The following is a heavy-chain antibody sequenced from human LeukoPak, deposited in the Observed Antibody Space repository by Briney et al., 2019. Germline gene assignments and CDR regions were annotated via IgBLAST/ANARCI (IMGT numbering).Heavy chain of an antibody. Sequence: ASVKVPCKASGYTFTNYGLTWVRQASGQGLEWMGWISAYTGNTNYAQKLQGRVTMTTDTSTGTAYMELRSLRSDDTAVYYCARDSGSYGFDYWGQGTLVTVSS. CDR2: ISAYTGNT. CDR3: ARDSGSYGFDY. D-gene: IGHD1-26*01. CDR1: GYTFTNYG. J-gene: IGHJ4*02. V-gene: IGHV1-18*01.